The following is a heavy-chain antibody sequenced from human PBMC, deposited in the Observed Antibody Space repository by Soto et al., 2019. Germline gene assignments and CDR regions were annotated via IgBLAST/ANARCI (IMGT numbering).Heavy chain of an antibody. CDR2: IIPILGIA. Sequence: QVQLVQSGAEVKKPGSSVKVSCKASGGTISSYTISWVRQAPGQGLEWMGRIIPILGIANYAQKFQGRVTITADKSTSTAYMELSSLRSEDTAVYYFASAGTLRYDSSGYYPIDAFDVWGQWTMVTVSS. CDR1: GGTISSYT. V-gene: IGHV1-69*02. J-gene: IGHJ3*01. CDR3: ASAGTLRYDSSGYYPIDAFDV. D-gene: IGHD3-22*01.